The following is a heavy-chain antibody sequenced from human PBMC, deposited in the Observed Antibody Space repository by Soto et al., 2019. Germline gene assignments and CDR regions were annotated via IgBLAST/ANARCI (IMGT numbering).Heavy chain of an antibody. CDR2: ISGSGGST. J-gene: IGHJ4*02. D-gene: IGHD2-8*01. CDR3: AKEMGDCTNGVCYLAYFDY. CDR1: GFTFSSYA. Sequence: EVQLLESGGGLVQPGGSLRLSCAASGFTFSSYAMSWVRQAPGKGLEWVSAISGSGGSTYYADSVKGRFTISRDNSKNPLYLQMNSLRAEDTAVYYCAKEMGDCTNGVCYLAYFDYWGQGTLVTVSS. V-gene: IGHV3-23*01.